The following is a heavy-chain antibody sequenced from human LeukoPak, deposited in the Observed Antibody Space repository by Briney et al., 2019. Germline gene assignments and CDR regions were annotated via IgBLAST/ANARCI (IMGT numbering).Heavy chain of an antibody. CDR1: GGSISSYY. J-gene: IGHJ4*02. V-gene: IGHV4-59*01. D-gene: IGHD1-26*01. CDR3: ARRVGAMPGPPDY. Sequence: SETLSLTCTVSGGSISSYYWSWIRQPPGKGLEWIGYIYYSGSTNYNPSLKTRVTISVDTSKNQFSLKPTSVTAADTAVYYCARRVGAMPGPPDYWGQGTLVTVSS. CDR2: IYYSGST.